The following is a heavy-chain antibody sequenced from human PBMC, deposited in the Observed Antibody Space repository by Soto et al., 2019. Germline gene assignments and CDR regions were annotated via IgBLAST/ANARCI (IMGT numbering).Heavy chain of an antibody. CDR2: INHSGST. D-gene: IGHD2-15*01. CDR3: ARYIVFQESNCSGGSCYPNWFDP. Sequence: SETLSLTCAVYGGSFSGYYWSWIRQPPGKGLEWIGEINHSGSTNYNPSLKSRVTISVDTSKNQFSLKLSSVTAADTAVYYRARYIVFQESNCSGGSCYPNWFDPWGQGTLVTVSS. CDR1: GGSFSGYY. V-gene: IGHV4-34*01. J-gene: IGHJ5*02.